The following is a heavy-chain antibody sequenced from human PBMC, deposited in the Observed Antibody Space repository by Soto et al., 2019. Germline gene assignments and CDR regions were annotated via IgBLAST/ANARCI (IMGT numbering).Heavy chain of an antibody. CDR3: AKDPGYYDLLTGYYRHTFDI. D-gene: IGHD3-9*01. CDR1: GFTFGTYG. V-gene: IGHV3-30*18. CDR2: ISDDGNNK. Sequence: SLRLSCAASGFTFGTYGMHWVRQAPGKGLEWVAMISDDGNNKYYENSVKGRFTISRDNSKNTLFLQMNSLRAEDKAVYYCAKDPGYYDLLTGYYRHTFDIWGQGTMVTVSS. J-gene: IGHJ3*02.